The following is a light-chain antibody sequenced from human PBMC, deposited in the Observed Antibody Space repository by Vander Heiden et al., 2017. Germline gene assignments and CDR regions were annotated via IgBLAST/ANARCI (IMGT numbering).Light chain of an antibody. CDR3: QQSYSTLGGT. CDR1: QSISSY. J-gene: IGKJ5*01. CDR2: GTS. V-gene: IGKV1-39*01. Sequence: DIQTTQSPSSLSASVGDRVTITCRASQSISSYLNWYQQKPGKAPKLLIYGTSSLQSGVPSRFSGSGSRTDFTLTISSLQPEDFATYYCQQSYSTLGGTFGQGTRLEIK.